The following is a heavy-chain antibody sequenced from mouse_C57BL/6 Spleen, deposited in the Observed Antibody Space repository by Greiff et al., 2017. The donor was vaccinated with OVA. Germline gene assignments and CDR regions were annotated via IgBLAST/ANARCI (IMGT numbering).Heavy chain of an antibody. CDR1: GYTFTDYN. V-gene: IGHV1-22*01. CDR3: AIYSKGYFDY. CDR2: INPNNGGT. D-gene: IGHD2-5*01. Sequence: EVKLQESGPELVKPGASVKMSCKASGYTFTDYNMHWVKQSHGKSLEWIGYINPNNGGTSYNQKFKGKATLTVNKSSSTAYMELRSLTSEDSAVYDCAIYSKGYFDYWGQGTTLTVSS. J-gene: IGHJ2*01.